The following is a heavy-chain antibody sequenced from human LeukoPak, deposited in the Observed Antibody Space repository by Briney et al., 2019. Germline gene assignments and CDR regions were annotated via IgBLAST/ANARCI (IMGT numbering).Heavy chain of an antibody. CDR1: GFTFSSYG. V-gene: IGHV3-30*02. J-gene: IGHJ6*03. D-gene: IGHD3-3*01. CDR3: AKDGSFFYYYMDV. Sequence: GGSLRLSCAASGFTFSSYGMHWVRQAPGKGLEWVAFIRYDGSNKYYADSVKGRFTISRDNSKNTLYLQMNSLGAEDTAVYYCAKDGSFFYYYMDVWGKGTTVTVSS. CDR2: IRYDGSNK.